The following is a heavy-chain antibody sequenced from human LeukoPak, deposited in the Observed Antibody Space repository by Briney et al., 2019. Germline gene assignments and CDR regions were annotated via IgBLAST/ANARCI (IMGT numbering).Heavy chain of an antibody. D-gene: IGHD1-7*01. J-gene: IGHJ4*02. Sequence: GASVKVSCKASGGTFSSYAISWVRQAPGQGLEWMGGIIPIFGTANYAQKFQGRVTITTDESTSTAYMELSSLRSEDTAVYYCATTREAELELNYWGQGTLVTVSS. V-gene: IGHV1-69*05. CDR2: IIPIFGTA. CDR3: ATTREAELELNY. CDR1: GGTFSSYA.